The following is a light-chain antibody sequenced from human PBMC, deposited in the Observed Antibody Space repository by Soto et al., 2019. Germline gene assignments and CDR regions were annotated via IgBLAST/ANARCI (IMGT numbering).Light chain of an antibody. Sequence: EIVMTQSPATLSVSPGERATLSCRARQSVSSNLAWYQQKPGQAPRLLIYGASTRATGIPARFSGSGSGTEFTLTISSLQSEDVAVDYCQQYNNWPWTVGQGTKVEIK. CDR1: QSVSSN. J-gene: IGKJ1*01. CDR3: QQYNNWPWT. CDR2: GAS. V-gene: IGKV3-15*01.